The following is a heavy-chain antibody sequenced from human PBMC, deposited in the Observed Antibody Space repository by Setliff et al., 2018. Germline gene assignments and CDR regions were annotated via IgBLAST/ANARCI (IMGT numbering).Heavy chain of an antibody. V-gene: IGHV1-69*05. CDR1: GGTFRSYG. Sequence: GASVKVSCKASGGTFRSYGISWVRQAPGQGLEWMGGIIPNFGTTSYAQKFQGRVTITTDESTNTAYMELSSLRSDDTAVFYCAREVVVVKSAINYSYYMDVWGKGTTVTVSS. J-gene: IGHJ6*03. CDR3: AREVVVVKSAINYSYYMDV. CDR2: IIPNFGTT. D-gene: IGHD2-2*01.